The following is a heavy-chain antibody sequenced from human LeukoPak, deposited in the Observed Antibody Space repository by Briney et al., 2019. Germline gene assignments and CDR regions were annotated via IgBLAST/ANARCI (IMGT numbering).Heavy chain of an antibody. CDR3: ARLSGSSHSDWFDP. V-gene: IGHV4-61*01. CDR1: GGSISSGSYY. J-gene: IGHJ5*02. D-gene: IGHD1-26*01. CDR2: IYYSGST. Sequence: SETLSLTCTVSGGSISSGSYYWNWIRQPPGKGLEWIGYIYYSGSTNYNPSLKSRVTISVDTSKNQFSLKLSSVTAADTAVYYCARLSGSSHSDWFDPWGQGTLVTVSS.